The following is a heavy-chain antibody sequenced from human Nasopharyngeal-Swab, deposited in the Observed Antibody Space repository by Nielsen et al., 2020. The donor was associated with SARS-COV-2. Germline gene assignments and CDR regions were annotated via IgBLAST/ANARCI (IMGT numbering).Heavy chain of an antibody. D-gene: IGHD2-15*01. CDR1: GGSISSYY. CDR3: ARDRVVVAATWFDY. V-gene: IGHV4-4*07. Sequence: SETLSLTCTVSGGSISSYYWSWIRQPAGKGLEWIGRIYTSGSTNYNPSLKSRVTMSVDTPKNQFSLKLSSVTAADTAVYYCARDRVVVAATWFDYWGQGTLVTVSS. CDR2: IYTSGST. J-gene: IGHJ4*02.